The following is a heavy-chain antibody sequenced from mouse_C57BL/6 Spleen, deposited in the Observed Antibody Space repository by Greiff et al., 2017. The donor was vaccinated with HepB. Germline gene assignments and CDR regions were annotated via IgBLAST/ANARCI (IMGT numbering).Heavy chain of an antibody. Sequence: VQLQQSGPELVKPGASVKISCKASGYTFTDYYMNWVKQSHGKSLEWIGDINPNNGGTSYNQKFKGKATLTVDKSSSTAYMELRSLTSEDSAVYYCARFDSYYFDYWGQGTTLTVSS. CDR3: ARFDSYYFDY. V-gene: IGHV1-26*01. D-gene: IGHD2-4*01. CDR1: GYTFTDYY. J-gene: IGHJ2*01. CDR2: INPNNGGT.